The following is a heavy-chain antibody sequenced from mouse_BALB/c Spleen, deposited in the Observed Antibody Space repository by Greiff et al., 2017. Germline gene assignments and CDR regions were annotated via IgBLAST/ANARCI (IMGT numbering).Heavy chain of an antibody. CDR1: GYTFTSYG. CDR2: IYPSDSYT. Sequence: VQLQQPGAELVRPGASVKLSCKASGYTFTSYGINWVKQRPGQGLEWIGNIYPSDSYTNYNQKFKDKPTLTVDKSSSTAYMQLSNPTSEDSAVYYCTRSGSSSYDNYAVDYWGQGTSVTVSA. J-gene: IGHJ4*01. V-gene: IGHV1-69*01. CDR3: TRSGSSSYDNYAVDY. D-gene: IGHD1-1*01.